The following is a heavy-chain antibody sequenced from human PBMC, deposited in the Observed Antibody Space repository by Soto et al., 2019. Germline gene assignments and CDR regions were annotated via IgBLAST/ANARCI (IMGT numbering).Heavy chain of an antibody. CDR3: ARAPRYYYDSSGYYYFDY. CDR1: GGTFSSYA. CDR2: IIPIFGTA. J-gene: IGHJ4*02. D-gene: IGHD3-22*01. Sequence: SVKVSCKASGGTFSSYAISWVRQAPGQGLEWMGGIIPIFGTANYAQKFQGRVTITADESTSTAYMELSSLRSEDTAVYYCARAPRYYYDSSGYYYFDYWGQGTLVTVSS. V-gene: IGHV1-69*13.